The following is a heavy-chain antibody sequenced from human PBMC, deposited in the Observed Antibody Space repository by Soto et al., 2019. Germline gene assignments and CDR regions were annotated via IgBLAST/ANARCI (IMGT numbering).Heavy chain of an antibody. Sequence: PGGSLRLSCGASGFAFRSYNMNWVRQAPGKGLEWVASISSGSSNIYYADSVKGRFTISRDNAKNSLYLQMDSLRAEDSAVYYCASTTVVAATFAFWGQGTLVTVSS. V-gene: IGHV3-21*01. CDR2: ISSGSSNI. CDR3: ASTTVVAATFAF. D-gene: IGHD2-15*01. J-gene: IGHJ4*02. CDR1: GFAFRSYN.